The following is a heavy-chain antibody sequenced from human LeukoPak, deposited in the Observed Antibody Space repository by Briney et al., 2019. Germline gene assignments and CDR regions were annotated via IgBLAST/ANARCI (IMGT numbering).Heavy chain of an antibody. V-gene: IGHV3-66*01. Sequence: AGGSLRLSCAASGFTVSSNYMSWLRQAPGKGLEWVSVIYSGGSTYYADSVKGRFTISRDNSKNTLYLQMNSLRAEDTAVCYCARVNYGDYVYYYYYMDVWGKGTTVTISS. J-gene: IGHJ6*03. D-gene: IGHD4-17*01. CDR2: IYSGGST. CDR1: GFTVSSNY. CDR3: ARVNYGDYVYYYYYMDV.